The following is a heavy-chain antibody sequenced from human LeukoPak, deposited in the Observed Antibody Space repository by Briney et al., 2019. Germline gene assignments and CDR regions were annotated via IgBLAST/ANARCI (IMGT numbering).Heavy chain of an antibody. J-gene: IGHJ3*02. D-gene: IGHD3-3*01. CDR3: ARYYDFWSGPGDAFDI. V-gene: IGHV4-34*01. Sequence: SETLSLTCAVYGGSFSGYYWSWTRQPPGKGLEWIGEINHSGSTNYNPSLKSRVTISVDTSKNQFSLKLSSVTAADTAVYYCARYYDFWSGPGDAFDIWGQGTMVTVSS. CDR2: INHSGST. CDR1: GGSFSGYY.